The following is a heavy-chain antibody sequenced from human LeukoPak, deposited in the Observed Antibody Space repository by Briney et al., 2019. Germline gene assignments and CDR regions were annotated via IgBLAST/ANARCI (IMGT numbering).Heavy chain of an antibody. CDR2: IYSSGDT. CDR3: AGDPWALYSGSAPGDY. J-gene: IGHJ4*02. V-gene: IGHV3-66*03. D-gene: IGHD1-26*01. Sequence: PSETLSLTCTVSGDSFSSVTDYWAWVRQAPGKGLEWVSVIYSSGDTYYADSVKGRFTISRDNSKNTLYLQMNSLRAEDTAVYYCAGDPWALYSGSAPGDYWGQGTLVTVSS. CDR1: GDSFSSVTDY.